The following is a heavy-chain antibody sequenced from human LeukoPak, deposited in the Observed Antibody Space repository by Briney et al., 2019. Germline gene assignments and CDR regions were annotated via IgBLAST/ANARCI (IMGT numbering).Heavy chain of an antibody. D-gene: IGHD3-22*01. CDR2: ISFDGSNK. J-gene: IGHJ4*02. Sequence: PGRSLRLSCAASGFTFSSNAMHWVRQAPGKGLEWVAIISFDGSNKNYADSVKGRFTVSRDNSKNTLYLKMSSLTSEDTAVYYCARGDYYYDSSGYSDYWGQGTLVTVSS. V-gene: IGHV3-30-3*01. CDR3: ARGDYYYDSSGYSDY. CDR1: GFTFSSNA.